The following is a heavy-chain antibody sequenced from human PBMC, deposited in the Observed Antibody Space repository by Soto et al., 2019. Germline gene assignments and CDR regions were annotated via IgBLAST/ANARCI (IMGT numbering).Heavy chain of an antibody. J-gene: IGHJ4*02. CDR1: GFTVSNFA. CDR2: VSGGGGTT. CDR3: ANPAY. D-gene: IGHD2-2*01. Sequence: EVQLLESGGGLVLTGGSLRLSCASSGFTVSNFAMCWVHQAPGNGLEWVSAVSGGGGTTYYADSVKGRFTISRDNSKSTPYLQMNSLRAEDTAVYYCANPAYWGQGPLVTVSS. V-gene: IGHV3-23*01.